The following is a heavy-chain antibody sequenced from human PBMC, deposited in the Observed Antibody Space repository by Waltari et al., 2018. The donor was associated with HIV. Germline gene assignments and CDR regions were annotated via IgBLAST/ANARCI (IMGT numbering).Heavy chain of an antibody. Sequence: QVYLLESGGGVVQPGGSLKLPCAASGCTLSSYGMDWVRHAPGKGRGLGAVIWVDGYNKFYADSVRGRFTFSRDNSKYTLSLQMNSLRAEDTALYYCVKERGPFNGFDIWGQGTMVTVSS. J-gene: IGHJ3*02. CDR3: VKERGPFNGFDI. CDR1: GCTLSSYG. CDR2: IWVDGYNK. V-gene: IGHV3-33*06. D-gene: IGHD3-16*01.